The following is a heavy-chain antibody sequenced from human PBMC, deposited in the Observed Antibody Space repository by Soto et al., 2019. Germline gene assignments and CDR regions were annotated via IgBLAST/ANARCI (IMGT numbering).Heavy chain of an antibody. CDR2: VFHIGNT. D-gene: IGHD2-21*01. V-gene: IGHV4-61*01. CDR3: ARHHIAETAEFFDS. CDR1: GGSVNSDNFY. Sequence: SETLSLTCTVSGGSVNSDNFYWSWIRQPPGKGLEWIGYVFHIGNTNYSPSLKSRVTMSIDTSRNQFSLRLSSVTAADTAVYFCARHHIAETAEFFDSWGRRNMVTVSS. J-gene: IGHJ4*01.